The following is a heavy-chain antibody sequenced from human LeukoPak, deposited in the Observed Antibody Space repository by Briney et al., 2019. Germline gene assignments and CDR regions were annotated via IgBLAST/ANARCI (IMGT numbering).Heavy chain of an antibody. CDR2: LYTSGST. CDR3: ARGSWSFDY. J-gene: IGHJ4*02. V-gene: IGHV4-4*07. Sequence: SETLSLTCTVSGASVSTYYWSWIRQPAGKGLEWIGRLYTSGSTNYNPSLKSRVTISVDKSKNQFSLKVTSVTAADTAVYYCARGSWSFDYWGQGTLVTVPS. D-gene: IGHD6-13*01. CDR1: GASVSTYY.